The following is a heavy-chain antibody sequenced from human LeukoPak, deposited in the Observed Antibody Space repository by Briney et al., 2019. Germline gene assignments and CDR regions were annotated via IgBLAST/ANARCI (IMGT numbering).Heavy chain of an antibody. CDR2: INPNSGST. CDR3: ARERPHYMDV. Sequence: ASVKVSCKASGYIFTGYYMHWVRQAHGQGLEWMGWINPNSGSTNYAQKFQGRVTMTRDTSISTVYMELSRLRSDDTAVYYCARERPHYMDVWGTGTTVIVSS. V-gene: IGHV1-2*02. J-gene: IGHJ6*03. CDR1: GYIFTGYY.